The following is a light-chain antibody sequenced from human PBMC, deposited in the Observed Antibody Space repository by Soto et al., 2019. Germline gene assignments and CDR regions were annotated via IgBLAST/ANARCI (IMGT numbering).Light chain of an antibody. CDR2: AAS. J-gene: IGKJ4*01. CDR3: QQYGYSAT. V-gene: IGKV3-20*01. CDR1: QSVTSSY. Sequence: EIGLTQSPGTLSLSPGERATISCRASQSVTSSYLAWYQQKPGQAPRLLIYAASSRATGIPDRFSGSGSGTDFTLTISRLEPEDFAVYYCQQYGYSATFGGGTKVEIK.